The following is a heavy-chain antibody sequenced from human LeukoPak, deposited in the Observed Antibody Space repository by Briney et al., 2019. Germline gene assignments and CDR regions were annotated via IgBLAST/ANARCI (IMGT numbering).Heavy chain of an antibody. CDR1: GYTFTGYY. V-gene: IGHV1-2*02. Sequence: ASVKVSCKTSGYTFTGYYIHWVRQAPGQGLEWMGWIDPNSGGSNSAQKFQGRVTMTRDTSISTAYMELSRLRSDDTAVYYCARAPRGFCSGGSCFDFWGQGTLVSVSS. CDR3: ARAPRGFCSGGSCFDF. J-gene: IGHJ4*02. D-gene: IGHD2-15*01. CDR2: IDPNSGGS.